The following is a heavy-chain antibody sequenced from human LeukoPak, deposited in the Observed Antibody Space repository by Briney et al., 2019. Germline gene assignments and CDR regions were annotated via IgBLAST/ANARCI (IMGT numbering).Heavy chain of an antibody. CDR3: AKDVGYCSSTSCHGGVDY. CDR1: GFTFSSFG. V-gene: IGHV3-30*02. D-gene: IGHD2-2*01. Sequence: GGSLRLSCEASGFTFSSFGMHWVRQAPGKGLEWVAFIRRDGDVIYYADSVKGRFTISRDNSRNMVYLQLNSLRPEDTAVYYCAKDVGYCSSTSCHGGVDYWGQGTLVTVSS. J-gene: IGHJ4*02. CDR2: IRRDGDVI.